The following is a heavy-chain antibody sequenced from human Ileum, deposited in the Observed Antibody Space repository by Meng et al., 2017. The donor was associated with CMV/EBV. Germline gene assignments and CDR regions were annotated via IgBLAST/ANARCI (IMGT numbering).Heavy chain of an antibody. D-gene: IGHD1-26*01. V-gene: IGHV3-53*01. CDR2: IYSGGRT. Sequence: GGSLRLSCAGSGVSVITSNMTWVRQAPGKGLEWVSAIYSGGRTYYTDSVKGRFTISRDNSKNMMYLQMNSLRAEDTAVYYCAKKYTGSFDYWGQGTLVTGSS. CDR3: AKKYTGSFDY. CDR1: GVSVITSN. J-gene: IGHJ4*02.